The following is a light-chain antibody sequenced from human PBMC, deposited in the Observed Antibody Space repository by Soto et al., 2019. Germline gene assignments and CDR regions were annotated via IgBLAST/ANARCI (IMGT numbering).Light chain of an antibody. CDR2: GNS. CDR1: SSNIGSNT. V-gene: IGLV1-44*01. CDR3: AAWDDSRNGPVV. J-gene: IGLJ2*01. Sequence: QSVLTQPPSASGTPGQRVTISCSGSSSNIGSNTVNWYQQLPGTAPKLLIYGNSQRPSGVPDRFSGSKSGASASLAISGLQSEDEANYYCAAWDDSRNGPVVFGGGTKLTVL.